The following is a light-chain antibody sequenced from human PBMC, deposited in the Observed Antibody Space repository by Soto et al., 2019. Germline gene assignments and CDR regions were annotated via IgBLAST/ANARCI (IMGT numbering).Light chain of an antibody. CDR3: QQYNGT. V-gene: IGKV1-5*03. CDR1: QTISNW. CDR2: KAS. Sequence: DIQMTQSPSTLSASVGDRVTITCRASQTISNWLAWYQQKAGKAPKLLIYKASSLEGGVPSRFSGSGSGTEFTLTISGLQPDDFATYYCQQYNGTFGQGTKVEIK. J-gene: IGKJ1*01.